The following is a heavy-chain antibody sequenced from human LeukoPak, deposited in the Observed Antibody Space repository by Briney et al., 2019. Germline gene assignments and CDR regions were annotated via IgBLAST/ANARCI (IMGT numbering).Heavy chain of an antibody. CDR2: IRYDGTNK. V-gene: IGHV3-30*02. D-gene: IGHD4-17*01. J-gene: IGHJ6*03. CDR1: GFTFSTYG. Sequence: GGSLRLFCAASGFTFSTYGMHWVRQAPGKGLEWVSFIRYDGTNKFNADSVRGRYTISRDNSNNTLYLHMNSLRSDDTAVYYCAKEQNDYGDYVGSRYHYYMDVWGKGTTVPVSS. CDR3: AKEQNDYGDYVGSRYHYYMDV.